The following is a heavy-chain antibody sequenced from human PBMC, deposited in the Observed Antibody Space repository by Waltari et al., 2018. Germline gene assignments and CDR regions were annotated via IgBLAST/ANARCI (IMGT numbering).Heavy chain of an antibody. CDR1: GYTFNDFY. Sequence: QVQLVQSGAEVKKPGASMKVSCKASGYTFNDFYIHWVRLTPGQGLEWVGWIGPVSGGTSFAQSFQGRVTMTRDTAISTIYLELSSLRSDDTAIYYCARDAGGIAAADTSHFDSWGQGTLVTVSS. V-gene: IGHV1-2*02. D-gene: IGHD6-13*01. CDR2: IGPVSGGT. CDR3: ARDAGGIAAADTSHFDS. J-gene: IGHJ4*02.